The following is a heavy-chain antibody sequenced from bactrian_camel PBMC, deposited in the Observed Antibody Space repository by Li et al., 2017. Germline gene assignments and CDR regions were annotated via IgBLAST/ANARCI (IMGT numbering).Heavy chain of an antibody. Sequence: HVQLVESGGGSVQAGGSLTLSCAVSGTTIKHYCMAWFRQDPGKEREGVASISPGSSVITYADSVKGRFTISRDSAKQTLYLQMDNLRPEDNATYYCAHEYLCTAVQGFYPYSDYGQGTQVTVS. V-gene: IGHV3S6*01. D-gene: IGHD4*01. CDR2: ISPGSSVI. J-gene: IGHJ4*01. CDR1: GTTIKHYC.